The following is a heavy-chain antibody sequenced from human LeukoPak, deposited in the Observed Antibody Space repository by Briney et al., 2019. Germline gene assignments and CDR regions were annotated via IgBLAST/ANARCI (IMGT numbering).Heavy chain of an antibody. CDR2: ISSSSSTI. CDR3: AGGYSSSWYYYYYYGMDV. CDR1: GLTFSSYS. Sequence: RTGGSLRLSCAASGLTFSSYSMNWVRQAPGKGLEWVSYISSSSSTIYYADSVEGRFTISRDNAKNSLYLQMNSLRAGDTAVYYCAGGYSSSWYYYYYYGMDVWGQGTTVTVSS. D-gene: IGHD6-13*01. V-gene: IGHV3-48*01. J-gene: IGHJ6*02.